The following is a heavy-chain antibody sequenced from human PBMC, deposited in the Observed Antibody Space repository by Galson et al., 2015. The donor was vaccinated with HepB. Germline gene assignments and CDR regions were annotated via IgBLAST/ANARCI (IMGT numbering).Heavy chain of an antibody. Sequence: SETLSLTCTVSNGSINNYYWTWVRQPAGKGLEWIGRIYFSGSTNYNRSLRSRVTMSVDTSKSQFSLRVNSVTAADTAVYYCARSYEFVTPTNYYYALDVWGQGTAVTVSS. CDR2: IYFSGST. V-gene: IGHV4-4*07. CDR1: NGSINNYY. CDR3: ARSYEFVTPTNYYYALDV. D-gene: IGHD3-9*01. J-gene: IGHJ6*02.